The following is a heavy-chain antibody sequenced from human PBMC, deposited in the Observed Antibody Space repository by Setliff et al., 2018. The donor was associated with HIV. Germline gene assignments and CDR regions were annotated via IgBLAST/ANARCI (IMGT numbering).Heavy chain of an antibody. J-gene: IGHJ6*02. CDR1: GGSISDYY. D-gene: IGHD3-3*01. Sequence: SETLSLTCTVSGGSISDYYWSWIRQPPGKGLEWIGYIYTSGSTNYNPSLYSRVTISVDTSKNQFSLKLSSVTAADTAVYYCARNFWNGPPDYYYYGLDVWGQGTTVTVSS. CDR3: ARNFWNGPPDYYYYGLDV. V-gene: IGHV4-4*09. CDR2: IYTSGST.